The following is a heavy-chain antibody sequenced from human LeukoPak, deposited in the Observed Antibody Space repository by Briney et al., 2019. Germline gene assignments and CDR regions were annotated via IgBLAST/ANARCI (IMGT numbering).Heavy chain of an antibody. V-gene: IGHV1-18*01. Sequence: GASVKVSCKASGYTFTSYGISWVRQAPGQGLEWMGWISANSGNTNYAQKVQARVTMTTDTSTSTAYMELSSLTSEDTAFYYCARSGSGLNGGDYWGQGTLVTVSS. CDR3: ARSGSGLNGGDY. CDR2: ISANSGNT. D-gene: IGHD3-3*01. J-gene: IGHJ4*02. CDR1: GYTFTSYG.